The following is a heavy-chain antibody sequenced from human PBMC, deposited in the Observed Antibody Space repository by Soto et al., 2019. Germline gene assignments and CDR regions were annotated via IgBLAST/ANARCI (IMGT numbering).Heavy chain of an antibody. J-gene: IGHJ6*02. Sequence: QMQLVESGGGVVQPGMSLRLSCAGSGFSFSSYPVHWVRLAPGRGLEWVAVVSYDGTNKYYADAVKRRFTNSRGNSKNTLCLEMKSLRAEGTAVYYCAKVDYDYLWGGTSYYFSMDLWGQRTTVTVSS. D-gene: IGHD3-16*01. CDR3: AKVDYDYLWGGTSYYFSMDL. V-gene: IGHV3-30-3*01. CDR1: GFSFSSYP. CDR2: VSYDGTNK.